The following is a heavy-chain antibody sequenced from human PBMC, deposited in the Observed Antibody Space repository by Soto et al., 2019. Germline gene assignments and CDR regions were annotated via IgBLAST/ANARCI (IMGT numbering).Heavy chain of an antibody. CDR3: ARERPYYYDSSGYYYSFFFDY. J-gene: IGHJ4*02. D-gene: IGHD3-22*01. V-gene: IGHV4-34*01. CDR2: INHSGST. CDR1: GGSFSGYY. Sequence: PSETLSLTCAVYGGSFSGYYWSWIRQPPGKGLEWIGEINHSGSTNYNPSLKSRVTISVDTSKNQFSLKLSSVTAADTAVYYCARERPYYYDSSGYYYSFFFDYWGQGTLVTSPQ.